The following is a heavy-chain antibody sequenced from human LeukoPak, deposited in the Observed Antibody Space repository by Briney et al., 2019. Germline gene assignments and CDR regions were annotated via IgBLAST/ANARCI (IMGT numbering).Heavy chain of an antibody. V-gene: IGHV3-21*01. J-gene: IGHJ4*02. D-gene: IGHD3-9*01. CDR2: ISSSSSYI. CDR1: GLTFSSYS. Sequence: PGGSLRLSCAASGLTFSSYSMNWVRQAPGKGLQWVSSISSSSSYIYYADSVKGRFTISRDNAKNSLYLQMNSLRAEDTAVYYCALLPTYYDILTDWGQGTLVTVSS. CDR3: ALLPTYYDILTD.